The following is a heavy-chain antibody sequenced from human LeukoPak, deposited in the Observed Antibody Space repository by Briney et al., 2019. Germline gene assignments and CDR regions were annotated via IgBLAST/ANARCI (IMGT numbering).Heavy chain of an antibody. CDR2: INHSGST. D-gene: IGHD6-13*01. CDR1: GGSFSGYY. Sequence: PSETLSLTCAVYGGSFSGYYWSWIRQPPGKGLEWIGEINHSGSTNYNPSLKSRVTISVDTSKNQFSLKLSSVTAADTAVYYCARATGYSSRYNWFDPWGQGTLDTVSS. V-gene: IGHV4-34*01. CDR3: ARATGYSSRYNWFDP. J-gene: IGHJ5*02.